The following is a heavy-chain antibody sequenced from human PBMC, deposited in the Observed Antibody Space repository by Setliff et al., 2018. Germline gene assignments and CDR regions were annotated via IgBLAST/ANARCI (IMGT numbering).Heavy chain of an antibody. Sequence: PGGSLRLSCAASGFTFDDYVMSWVRQAPGKGLEWVSDINRNGGRIGYADPVKGRFTISRDNAKNSLYLQMNSLRAEDTAVYYCARGGCSATSCLDYWGQGILVTVSS. V-gene: IGHV3-20*04. CDR2: INRNGGRI. D-gene: IGHD2-2*01. CDR3: ARGGCSATSCLDY. J-gene: IGHJ4*02. CDR1: GFTFDDYV.